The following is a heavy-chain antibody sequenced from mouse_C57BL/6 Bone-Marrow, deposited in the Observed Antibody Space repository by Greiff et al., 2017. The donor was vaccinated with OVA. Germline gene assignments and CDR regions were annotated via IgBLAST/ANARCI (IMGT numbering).Heavy chain of an antibody. CDR2: ISNGGGST. Sequence: EVQGVESGGGLVQPGGSLKLSCAASGFTFSDYYMYWVRQTPEKRLEWVAYISNGGGSTYYPDTVKGRFTISRDNAKNTLYLQMSRLKSEDTAMYYCARSPFFYWYFDVWGTGTTVTVSS. J-gene: IGHJ1*03. CDR3: ARSPFFYWYFDV. V-gene: IGHV5-12*01. CDR1: GFTFSDYY.